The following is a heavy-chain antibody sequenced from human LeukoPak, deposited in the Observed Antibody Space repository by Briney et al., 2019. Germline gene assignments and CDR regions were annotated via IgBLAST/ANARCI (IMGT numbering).Heavy chain of an antibody. V-gene: IGHV1-69*05. CDR2: IIPIFGTA. Sequence: SVKVSCKASGGTFSSYAISWVRQAPGQGLEWMGGIIPIFGTANYAQKFQGRVTITTDESTSTAYMELSSLRAEDTAVYYCVKEVVATIPPLWGQGTLVTVSS. D-gene: IGHD5-12*01. CDR1: GGTFSSYA. CDR3: VKEVVATIPPL. J-gene: IGHJ4*02.